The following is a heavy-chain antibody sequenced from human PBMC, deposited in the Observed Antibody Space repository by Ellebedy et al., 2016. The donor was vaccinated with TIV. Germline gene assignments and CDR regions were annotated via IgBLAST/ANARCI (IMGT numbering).Heavy chain of an antibody. Sequence: SETLSLTXTVSGGSISSYYWSWIRQPPGKGLEWIGYIYYSGSTNYNPSLKSRVTISVDTSKNQFSLKLSSVTAADTAVYYCAGGIAVATPYWGQGTLVTVSS. V-gene: IGHV4-59*13. CDR3: AGGIAVATPY. D-gene: IGHD6-19*01. J-gene: IGHJ4*02. CDR2: IYYSGST. CDR1: GGSISSYY.